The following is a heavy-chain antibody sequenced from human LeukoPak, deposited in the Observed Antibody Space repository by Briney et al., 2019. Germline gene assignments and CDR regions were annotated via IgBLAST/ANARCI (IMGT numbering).Heavy chain of an antibody. CDR1: GFTFSSYG. Sequence: GGSLRLSCAASGFTFSSYGMHWVRQAPGKGLEWVAVISYDGGNQLYADSVKGRFTISRDNSKNTLYLQMNSLRAEDTAVYYCARRFWFDPWGQGTLVTVSS. J-gene: IGHJ5*02. V-gene: IGHV3-30*03. CDR3: ARRFWFDP. CDR2: ISYDGGNQ. D-gene: IGHD3-3*01.